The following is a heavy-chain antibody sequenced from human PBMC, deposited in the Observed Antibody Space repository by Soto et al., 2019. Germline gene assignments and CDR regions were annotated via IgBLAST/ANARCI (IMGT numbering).Heavy chain of an antibody. J-gene: IGHJ6*02. D-gene: IGHD6-13*01. CDR1: GYTFTSYG. V-gene: IGHV1-18*01. Sequence: ASVKVSCKASGYTFTSYGISWVRQAPGQGLEWVGWISAYNGNTNYAQKLQGRVTMTTDTSTSTAYMELRSLRSDDTAVYYCAKSSSWYPQHYYYYGMDVWGQGTTVTVSS. CDR3: AKSSSWYPQHYYYYGMDV. CDR2: ISAYNGNT.